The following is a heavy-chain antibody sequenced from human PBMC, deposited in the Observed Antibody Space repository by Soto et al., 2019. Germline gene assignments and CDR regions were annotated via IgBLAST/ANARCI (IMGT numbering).Heavy chain of an antibody. V-gene: IGHV1-2*04. Sequence: QVQLVQSGAEVKKPGASVKVSCKASGYTFTGYYMHWVRQAPGQGLVWMGWINPNSGGTKYAQQFQGCVTMTRDTSISSDHMELSKLRSDDTAVYYGARGTPITYWYFDLWGRGTLVTVSA. CDR2: INPNSGGT. D-gene: IGHD5-12*01. CDR3: ARGTPITYWYFDL. J-gene: IGHJ2*01. CDR1: GYTFTGYY.